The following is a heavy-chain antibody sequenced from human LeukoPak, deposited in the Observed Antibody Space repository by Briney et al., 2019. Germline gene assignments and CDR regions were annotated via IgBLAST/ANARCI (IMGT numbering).Heavy chain of an antibody. V-gene: IGHV4-30-2*01. CDR3: ARGSYWVDP. J-gene: IGHJ5*02. Sequence: SETLSLTCAVSGGSISSGGYSWSWIRQPPGKGLEWIGYIYHSGSTYYSPSLKSRVTISVDRSKNQFSLKLSSVTAADTAVYYCARGSYWVDPWGQGTLVTVSS. CDR1: GGSISSGGYS. D-gene: IGHD1-26*01. CDR2: IYHSGST.